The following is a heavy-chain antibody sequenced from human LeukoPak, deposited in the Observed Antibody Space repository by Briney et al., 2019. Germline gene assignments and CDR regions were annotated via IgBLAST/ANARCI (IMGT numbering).Heavy chain of an antibody. V-gene: IGHV3-15*07. Sequence: GGSLRLSCAASGFTFGAYTINWVRQAPGKGLEWVGRIKSKTDGGTTDYAAPVKGRFTISRDDSKNTLYLQMNSLKTEDTAVYYCSTTYYYDSSEGYWGQGTLVTVSS. CDR2: IKSKTDGGTT. D-gene: IGHD3-22*01. J-gene: IGHJ4*02. CDR1: GFTFGAYT. CDR3: STTYYYDSSEGY.